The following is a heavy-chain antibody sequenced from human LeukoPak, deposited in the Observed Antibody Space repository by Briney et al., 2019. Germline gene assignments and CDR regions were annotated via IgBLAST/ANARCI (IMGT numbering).Heavy chain of an antibody. CDR2: IIPIFGTA. Sequence: SVKVSCKASGGTFSSYAISWVRQAPGQGLEWMGGIIPIFGTANYAQKFQGRVTITTDESTSTAYMELSSLRSEDTAVYYCARVHDALPYSSGWYGPNWYFDLWGRGTLVTVSS. J-gene: IGHJ2*01. CDR1: GGTFSSYA. CDR3: ARVHDALPYSSGWYGPNWYFDL. D-gene: IGHD6-19*01. V-gene: IGHV1-69*05.